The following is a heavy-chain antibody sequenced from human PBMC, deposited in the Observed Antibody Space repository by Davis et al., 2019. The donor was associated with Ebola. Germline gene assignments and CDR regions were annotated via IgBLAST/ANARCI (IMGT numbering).Heavy chain of an antibody. V-gene: IGHV3-23*01. D-gene: IGHD5/OR15-5a*01. CDR2: ISGNGEST. Sequence: GESLKISCTASGFTFSDYAMSWVRQAPGKGLEWVSTISGNGESTYYVDSVKGRFTISRDNAKNTLFLQMNSLRAEDTAVYYCARATGVVSTNDWGQGTLVTVSS. CDR3: ARATGVVSTND. J-gene: IGHJ4*02. CDR1: GFTFSDYA.